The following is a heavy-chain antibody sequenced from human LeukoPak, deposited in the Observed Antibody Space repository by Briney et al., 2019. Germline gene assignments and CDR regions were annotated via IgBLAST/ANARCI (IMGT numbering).Heavy chain of an antibody. CDR2: ISSRGSTI. D-gene: IGHD3-10*01. V-gene: IGHV3-48*03. CDR1: GFTFSRYW. J-gene: IGHJ5*02. Sequence: GGSLRLSCAASGFTFSRYWMNWVRQAPGKGLEWVSYISSRGSTIYYAESVKGRFTSSRDNAKNSLYLQMSSLRAEDTAVYYCARDYYGSGSYGPWGQGTLVTVSS. CDR3: ARDYYGSGSYGP.